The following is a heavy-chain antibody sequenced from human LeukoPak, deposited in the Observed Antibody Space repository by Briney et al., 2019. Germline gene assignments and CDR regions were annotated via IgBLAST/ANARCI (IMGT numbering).Heavy chain of an antibody. CDR2: IYYSGST. V-gene: IGHV4-61*08. CDR3: ARRVRVYGDFHPTDYFDY. CDR1: GGSISSGGSY. D-gene: IGHD4-17*01. J-gene: IGHJ4*02. Sequence: SETLSLTCTVSGGSISSGGSYWSWIRQHPGKGLEWIGYIYYSGSTNYNPSLKSRVTISVDTSKNQFSLKLSSVTAADTAVYYCARRVRVYGDFHPTDYFDYWGQGTLVTVSS.